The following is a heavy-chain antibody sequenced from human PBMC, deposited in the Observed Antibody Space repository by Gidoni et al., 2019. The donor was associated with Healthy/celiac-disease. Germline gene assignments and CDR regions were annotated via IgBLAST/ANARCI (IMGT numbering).Heavy chain of an antibody. V-gene: IGHV1-3*01. CDR1: GYIFTSYA. Sequence: QVQLVQSGAEVKKPGASVKVSCKASGYIFTSYAVQWVRQAPGKRLEWMGWINAGNGKTKYSQEFQGRVTITRDTSASTAYLELSSLRSEDTAVYYCARDVTMVQGFDYWGQGTLVTVSS. CDR2: INAGNGKT. J-gene: IGHJ4*02. D-gene: IGHD3-10*01. CDR3: ARDVTMVQGFDY.